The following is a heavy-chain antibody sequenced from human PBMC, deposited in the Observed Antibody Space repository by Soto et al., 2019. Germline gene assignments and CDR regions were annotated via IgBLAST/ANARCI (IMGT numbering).Heavy chain of an antibody. CDR3: ANPRSGSYGGCFHY. V-gene: IGHV3-48*02. CDR2: ISSSSDTI. J-gene: IGHJ4*02. CDR1: GFTFSSYS. Sequence: EVQLVQSGGGLVQPGGSLRLSCAASGFTFSSYSMNWVRKAPGKGLEWVSYISSSSDTIYYADSVKGRFTISRDTAKNSLYLQMNSLRYEDTAVYYSANPRSGSYGGCFHYWCQGILVTVSS. D-gene: IGHD1-26*01.